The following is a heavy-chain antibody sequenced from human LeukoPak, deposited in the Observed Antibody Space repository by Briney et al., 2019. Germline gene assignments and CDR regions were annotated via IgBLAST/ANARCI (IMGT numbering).Heavy chain of an antibody. Sequence: SETLSLTCSVSGDSVSRSDSYWDWIRQPPRKGLEWIGTIYYSGRTYYSPSLKSRVTMSVDPSNNQFSLNLRSVTAADTALYYCARRCYYDGSGYLEWGQGTLLSVSS. CDR1: GDSVSRSDSY. J-gene: IGHJ1*01. D-gene: IGHD3-22*01. V-gene: IGHV4-39*01. CDR2: IYYSGRT. CDR3: ARRCYYDGSGYLE.